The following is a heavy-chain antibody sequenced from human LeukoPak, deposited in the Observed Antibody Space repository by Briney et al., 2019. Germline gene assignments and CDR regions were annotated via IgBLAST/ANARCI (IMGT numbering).Heavy chain of an antibody. CDR1: GFTFSSYA. J-gene: IGHJ4*02. V-gene: IGHV3-30-3*02. Sequence: GGSLRLSCAASGFTFSSYAMHWVRQAPGKGLEWVAVISYDGSNKYYADSVKGRFTISRDNSKNTLYLQMNSLRAEDTAVYFCVEGGAPSYYDGSGDAYFDYWGQATLVTVSS. CDR3: VEGGAPSYYDGSGDAYFDY. D-gene: IGHD3-22*01. CDR2: ISYDGSNK.